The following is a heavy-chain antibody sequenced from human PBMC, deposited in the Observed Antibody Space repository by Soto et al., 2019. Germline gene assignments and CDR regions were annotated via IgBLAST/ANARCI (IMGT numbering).Heavy chain of an antibody. CDR3: ARDQYYYDSSGYYKRFDY. D-gene: IGHD3-22*01. CDR1: GYTFTSYG. Sequence: ASVKVSCKASGYTFTSYGISWVRQAPVQGLEWMGWISAYNGNTNYAQKLQGRVTMTTDTSTSTAYMELRSLRSDDTAVYYCARDQYYYDSSGYYKRFDYWGQGTLVTVSS. V-gene: IGHV1-18*01. J-gene: IGHJ4*02. CDR2: ISAYNGNT.